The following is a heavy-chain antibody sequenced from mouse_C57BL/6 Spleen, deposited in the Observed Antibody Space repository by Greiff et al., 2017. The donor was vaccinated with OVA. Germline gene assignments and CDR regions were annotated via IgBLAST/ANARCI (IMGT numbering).Heavy chain of an antibody. CDR3: AREATVVPSDY. CDR2: IYPGDGDT. D-gene: IGHD1-1*01. CDR1: GYAFSSYW. V-gene: IGHV1-80*01. J-gene: IGHJ2*01. Sequence: VQLQQSGAELVKPGASVKISCKASGYAFSSYWMNWVKQRPGKGLEWIGQIYPGDGDTNYNGKFKGKATLTADKSSSTAYMQLSSLTSEDSAVYFCAREATVVPSDYWGQGTTLTVSS.